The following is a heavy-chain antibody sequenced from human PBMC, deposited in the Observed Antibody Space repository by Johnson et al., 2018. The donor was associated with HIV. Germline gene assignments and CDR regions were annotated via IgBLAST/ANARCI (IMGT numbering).Heavy chain of an antibody. CDR2: ISYDGSNK. CDR3: AREGVRVVSPGAFDI. V-gene: IGHV3-30*03. CDR1: EFTFSSYW. Sequence: QVQLVESGGGLVQPGGSLRLSCAASEFTFSSYWMSWVRQAPGKGLEWVAVISYDGSNKYYADSVKGRFTISRDNSKNTLYLQMNSLRAEDTAVYYCAREGVRVVSPGAFDIWGQGTMVTVSS. J-gene: IGHJ3*02. D-gene: IGHD2-8*02.